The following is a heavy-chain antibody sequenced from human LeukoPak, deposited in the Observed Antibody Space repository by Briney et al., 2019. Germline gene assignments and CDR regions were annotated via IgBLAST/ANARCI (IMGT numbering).Heavy chain of an antibody. V-gene: IGHV3-23*01. D-gene: IGHD1-26*01. CDR3: AREVSGSPEGDAFDI. CDR1: GFPLSSYA. CDR2: TSSSDPGT. J-gene: IGHJ3*02. Sequence: GGSLRLSCAASGFPLSSYAMSWVRQGPGKGLEWVAATSSSDPGTYHADSVRGRFTISRDNSKNTLYLQMNRLRVEDAAVYYCAREVSGSPEGDAFDIWGQGTMVTVSS.